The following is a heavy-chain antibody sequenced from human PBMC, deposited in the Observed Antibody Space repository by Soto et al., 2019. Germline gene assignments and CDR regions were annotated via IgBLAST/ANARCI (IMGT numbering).Heavy chain of an antibody. V-gene: IGHV4-4*07. CDR2: ISISGTT. CDR1: GASIRNYY. CDR3: ASLGPTVDY. J-gene: IGHJ4*02. D-gene: IGHD1-26*01. Sequence: LSLTCTVSGASIRNYYWNWVRQPAGKGLEWIGRISISGTTNYNPSLKSRVTMSLDTSKNQFSLKLSSMTAADTAVYYCASLGPTVDYWGQGARVTVSS.